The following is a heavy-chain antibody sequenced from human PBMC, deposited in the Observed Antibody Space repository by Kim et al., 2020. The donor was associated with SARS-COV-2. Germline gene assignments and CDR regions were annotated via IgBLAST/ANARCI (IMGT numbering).Heavy chain of an antibody. CDR2: INHSGST. Sequence: SETLSLTCAVYGGSFSGYYWSWIRQPPGKGLEWIGEINHSGSTNYNPSLKSRVTISVDTSKNQFSLKLSSVTAADTAVYYCARVPLQLEQLVPYYFDYWGQGTLVTVSS. CDR1: GGSFSGYY. V-gene: IGHV4-34*01. CDR3: ARVPLQLEQLVPYYFDY. J-gene: IGHJ4*02. D-gene: IGHD6-6*01.